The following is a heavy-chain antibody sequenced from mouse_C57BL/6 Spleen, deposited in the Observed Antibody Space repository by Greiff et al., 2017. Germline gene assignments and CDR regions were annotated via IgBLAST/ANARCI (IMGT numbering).Heavy chain of an antibody. Sequence: VQLQQPGAELVKPGASVKLSCKASGYTFTSYWMHWVKQRPGQGLEWIGMIHPNSGSTYYNEKFKSKGTLSVDKSSSTAYMQLRSLTSEDSAVYYCSIDLYGRRYRGHGATLTVSS. J-gene: IGHJ2*01. CDR1: GYTFTSYW. CDR2: IHPNSGST. CDR3: SIDLYGRRY. V-gene: IGHV1-64*01. D-gene: IGHD1-1*01.